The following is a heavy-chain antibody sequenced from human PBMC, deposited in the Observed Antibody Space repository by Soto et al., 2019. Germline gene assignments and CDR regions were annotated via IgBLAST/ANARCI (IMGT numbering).Heavy chain of an antibody. Sequence: QVQLVESGGGVVQPGRSLRLSCAASGFTFSSYAMHWVRQAPGKGLEWVAVISYDGSNKYYADSVKGRFTISRDNSKNAVYLQMNSLRAEDTAVYYCARDFVIVGATRGSDWGQGTLVTVSS. CDR2: ISYDGSNK. CDR1: GFTFSSYA. V-gene: IGHV3-30-3*01. D-gene: IGHD1-26*01. CDR3: ARDFVIVGATRGSD. J-gene: IGHJ4*02.